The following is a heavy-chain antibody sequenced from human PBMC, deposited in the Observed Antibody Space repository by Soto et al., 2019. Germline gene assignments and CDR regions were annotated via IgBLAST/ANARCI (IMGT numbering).Heavy chain of an antibody. CDR1: GGSIIRYY. CDR2: ISDSGST. Sequence: QVQLQESGPGLVRPSETLSLTCTVSGGSIIRYYWSWIRQPPGKGLEWIGYISDSGSTDYNPSLKNRVTILVDTSKNEFSLTLNSVTAADTAVYYCVTESRYSGWFDFWGQGTLVTVSS. D-gene: IGHD6-19*01. V-gene: IGHV4-59*01. J-gene: IGHJ4*02. CDR3: VTESRYSGWFDF.